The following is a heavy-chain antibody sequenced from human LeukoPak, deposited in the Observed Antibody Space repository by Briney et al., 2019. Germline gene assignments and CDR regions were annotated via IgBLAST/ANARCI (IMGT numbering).Heavy chain of an antibody. D-gene: IGHD6-6*01. CDR2: ISSSSSTI. CDR3: ARDAEYSSSRFLDY. CDR1: GFTFSSYW. V-gene: IGHV3-48*01. Sequence: PGGSLRLSCAASGFTFSSYWMSWVRQAPGKGLEWVSDISSSSSTIYYADSVKGRFTISRDNAKDSLYLQMNSLRAEDTAVYYCARDAEYSSSRFLDYWGQGTLVTVSS. J-gene: IGHJ4*02.